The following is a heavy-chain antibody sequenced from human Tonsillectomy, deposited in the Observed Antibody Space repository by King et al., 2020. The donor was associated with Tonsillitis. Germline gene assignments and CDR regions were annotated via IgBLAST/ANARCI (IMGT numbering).Heavy chain of an antibody. D-gene: IGHD6-19*01. CDR3: ARARSSSGWNDAFDI. V-gene: IGHV1-69*01. Sequence: QLVQSGAEVKKPGSSVKVSCKDSGGTFSSYAITWVRQAPGQGLEWMGGMIPIFGTANHAQDFPGSVTIIADASTNTVYMELSSLRSEDTAVYYCARARSSSGWNDAFDIWGQGTKVTVSS. J-gene: IGHJ3*02. CDR1: GGTFSSYA. CDR2: MIPIFGTA.